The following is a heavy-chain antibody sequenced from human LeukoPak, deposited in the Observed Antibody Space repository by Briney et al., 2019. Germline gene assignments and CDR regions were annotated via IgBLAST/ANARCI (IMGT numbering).Heavy chain of an antibody. Sequence: ASVKVSCKASGYTFTSYYLHWVRQAPGQGLEWMGWINSNSGGTNYAQKFQGRVTMTRDTSISTAYMELSRLRSDDTAEYYCARALYYDSSGYYSSSYYYFQHWGQGTPVTVSS. CDR2: INSNSGGT. CDR3: ARALYYDSSGYYSSSYYYFQH. V-gene: IGHV1-2*02. D-gene: IGHD3-22*01. J-gene: IGHJ1*01. CDR1: GYTFTSYY.